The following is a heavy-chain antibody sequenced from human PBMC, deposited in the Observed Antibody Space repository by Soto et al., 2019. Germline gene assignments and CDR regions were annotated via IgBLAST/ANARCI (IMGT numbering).Heavy chain of an antibody. D-gene: IGHD5-18*01. Sequence: QVQLVESGGGVVQPGRSLRLSCAASGFTFSSYAMPWVRQAPGKGLEWVAVISYDGSNKYYADSVKGRFTISRDNSKNTLYLQMNSLRAEDTAVYYCARDPLWGTAMVLWYFDLWGRGTLVTVSS. CDR2: ISYDGSNK. CDR1: GFTFSSYA. J-gene: IGHJ2*01. CDR3: ARDPLWGTAMVLWYFDL. V-gene: IGHV3-30-3*01.